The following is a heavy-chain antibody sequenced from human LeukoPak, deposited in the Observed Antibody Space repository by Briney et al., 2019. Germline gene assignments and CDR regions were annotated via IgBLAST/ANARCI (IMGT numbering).Heavy chain of an antibody. Sequence: GGSLRLSCAASGLTLGSGYWSWFRRPPGKGWEWFSVLYSDGSTYYADSVKGRFTISRDNSRNTLFLQMNNLRAEDTAFYYCARAAYDSNGYTANHDYWGQGTLVTVSS. D-gene: IGHD3-22*01. CDR1: GLTLGSGY. CDR3: ARAAYDSNGYTANHDY. J-gene: IGHJ4*02. CDR2: LYSDGST. V-gene: IGHV3-53*01.